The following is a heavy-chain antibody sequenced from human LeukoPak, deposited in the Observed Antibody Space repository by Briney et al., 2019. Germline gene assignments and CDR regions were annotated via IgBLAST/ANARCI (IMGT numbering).Heavy chain of an antibody. CDR2: ISSSGSTI. CDR1: GFTFSSYE. Sequence: PGGSLRLSCAASGFTFSSYEMNWVRQAPGKGLEWVSYISSSGSTIYYADSVKGRFTISRGNAKNSLYLQMNSLRAEDTAVYYCARVEYSYGYDLPDYWGQGTLVTVSS. V-gene: IGHV3-48*03. CDR3: ARVEYSYGYDLPDY. D-gene: IGHD5-18*01. J-gene: IGHJ4*02.